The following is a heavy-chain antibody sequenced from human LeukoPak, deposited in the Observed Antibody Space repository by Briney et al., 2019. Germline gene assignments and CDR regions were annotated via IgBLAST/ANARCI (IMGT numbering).Heavy chain of an antibody. J-gene: IGHJ4*02. CDR1: GFTVSSYY. D-gene: IGHD3/OR15-3a*01. CDR2: IYGDGST. CDR3: ARGDWGY. Sequence: TGGSLRLSCAASGFTVSSYYMTWVRQAPGKGLEWVSVIYGDGSTYYTDSVKGRFAISRDNSKNTLYLQMNSLSAEDTAVYYCARGDWGYWGQGTLVTVSS. V-gene: IGHV3-53*01.